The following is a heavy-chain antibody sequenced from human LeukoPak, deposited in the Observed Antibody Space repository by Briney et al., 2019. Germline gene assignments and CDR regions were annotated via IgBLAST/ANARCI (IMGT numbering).Heavy chain of an antibody. CDR2: IKQDGSEK. V-gene: IGHV3-7*01. D-gene: IGHD6-6*01. CDR1: GFTFSSYW. Sequence: GGSLRLSCAASGFTFSSYWMSRVRQAPGKGLEWVANIKQDGSEKYYVDSVKGRFTISRDNAKNSLYLQMNSLRAEDTAVYYCARVSPYSSSLRYYDYWGQGTLVTVSS. J-gene: IGHJ4*02. CDR3: ARVSPYSSSLRYYDY.